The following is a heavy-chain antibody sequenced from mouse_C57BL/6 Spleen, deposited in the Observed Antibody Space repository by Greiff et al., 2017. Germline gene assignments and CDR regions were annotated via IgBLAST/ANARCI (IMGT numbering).Heavy chain of an antibody. D-gene: IGHD2-1*01. V-gene: IGHV1-4*01. CDR3: AREGIYYGNSDYYAMDY. J-gene: IGHJ4*01. Sequence: QVQLQQSGAELARPGASVKMSCKASGYTFTSYTMHWVKQRPGQGLEWIGYINPSSGYTKYNQKFKDKATLTADKSSSTAYMQLSSLTSEDSAVYYCAREGIYYGNSDYYAMDYWGQGTSVTVSS. CDR1: GYTFTSYT. CDR2: INPSSGYT.